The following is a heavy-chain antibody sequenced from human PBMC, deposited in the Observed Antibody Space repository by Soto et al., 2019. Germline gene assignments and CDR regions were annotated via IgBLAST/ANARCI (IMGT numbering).Heavy chain of an antibody. CDR1: GFTVSSNY. CDR2: IYSGGST. Sequence: EVQLVESGGGLVQPGGSLRLSCAASGFTVSSNYMSWVRQAPGKGLEWVSVIYSGGSTYYADSVKGRFTISRDNSKNTLYLQMNSLRAEDTAVYYCAKPRWGSYRYYGMGVWGQGTTVTVSS. CDR3: AKPRWGSYRYYGMGV. D-gene: IGHD3-16*01. V-gene: IGHV3-66*01. J-gene: IGHJ6*02.